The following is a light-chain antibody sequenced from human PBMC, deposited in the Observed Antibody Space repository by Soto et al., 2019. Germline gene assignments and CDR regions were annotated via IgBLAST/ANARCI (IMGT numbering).Light chain of an antibody. J-gene: IGLJ2*01. CDR2: RVT. Sequence: QSVLTQPPSASGSPGQSVTISSTGTSSDVGGYNYVSWYQQHPGKAPKLLMFRVTERPSGVPDRFSGSKSGNTASLTVSGLQAEDEADYYCCAYAGINTVIFGGGTKVTVL. CDR1: SSDVGGYNY. V-gene: IGLV2-8*01. CDR3: CAYAGINTVI.